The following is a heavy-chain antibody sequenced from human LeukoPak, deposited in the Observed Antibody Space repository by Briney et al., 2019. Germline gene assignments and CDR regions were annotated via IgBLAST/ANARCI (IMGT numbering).Heavy chain of an antibody. CDR1: GGSISSSSYY. CDR3: ARATVTATFDY. Sequence: SETLSLTCTVSGGSISSSSYYWGWIRQPPGKGLEWIGSIYYSGSTYYNPSLKSRVTISVDTSKNQFSLKLSSVTAADTAVYYCARATVTATFDYWGQGTLVTVPS. V-gene: IGHV4-39*01. D-gene: IGHD2-21*02. CDR2: IYYSGST. J-gene: IGHJ4*02.